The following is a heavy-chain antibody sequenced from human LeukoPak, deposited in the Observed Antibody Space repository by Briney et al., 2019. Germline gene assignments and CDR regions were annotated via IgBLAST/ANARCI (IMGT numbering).Heavy chain of an antibody. V-gene: IGHV3-23*01. CDR2: VGGSGGST. Sequence: PGGSLRLSCAASGFTFSSYAMSWVCQAPGKGLEYVSGVGGSGGSTYYADSVKGRFTISRDNSKNTLHLQMNSLRAEDTAIYYCAKGSSVVVVTATNAWGQGILVTVSS. D-gene: IGHD2-21*02. CDR3: AKGSSVVVVTATNA. CDR1: GFTFSSYA. J-gene: IGHJ5*02.